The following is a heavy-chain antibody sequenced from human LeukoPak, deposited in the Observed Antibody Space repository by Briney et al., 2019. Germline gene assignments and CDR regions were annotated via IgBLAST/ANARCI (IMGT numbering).Heavy chain of an antibody. Sequence: GGSLRLSCAASGFTFSEYAMNWVRQAPGKGLEWVSHITGGGERTYFADSVKGRFTMSRDNSKNTLYLQMSSLRAEDTAVYYCARLTPAAGRLYFVDWGPGTLVTVSS. CDR2: ITGGGERT. J-gene: IGHJ4*02. D-gene: IGHD6-13*01. V-gene: IGHV3-23*01. CDR3: ARLTPAAGRLYFVD. CDR1: GFTFSEYA.